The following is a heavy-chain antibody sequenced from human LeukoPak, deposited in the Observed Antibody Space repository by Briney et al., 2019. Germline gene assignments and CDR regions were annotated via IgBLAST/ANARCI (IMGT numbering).Heavy chain of an antibody. Sequence: GRSLRLSCAASGFTFSSYAMHWVRQAPGKGLEWVAVISYDGSNKYYADSVKGRFTISRDSSKNTLYLQMNSLRAEDTAVYYCARDRRISGWYFDLWGRGTLVTVSS. CDR1: GFTFSSYA. J-gene: IGHJ2*01. D-gene: IGHD3-10*01. V-gene: IGHV3-30*04. CDR2: ISYDGSNK. CDR3: ARDRRISGWYFDL.